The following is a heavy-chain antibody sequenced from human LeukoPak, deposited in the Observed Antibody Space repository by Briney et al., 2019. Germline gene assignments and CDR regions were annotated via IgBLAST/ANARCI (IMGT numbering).Heavy chain of an antibody. V-gene: IGHV3-64*01. CDR2: IGPIGVYT. Sequence: LGGSLRLSCAASGFTFSDYAMHWVRQAPGKGLEFVSVIGPIGVYTYYANSVKGRFTISRDNSKSTVSLQMGSLRDEDMAVYYCARSPPGRTNWNYYDYWGRGTLVTVSS. J-gene: IGHJ4*02. D-gene: IGHD1-1*01. CDR3: ARSPPGRTNWNYYDY. CDR1: GFTFSDYA.